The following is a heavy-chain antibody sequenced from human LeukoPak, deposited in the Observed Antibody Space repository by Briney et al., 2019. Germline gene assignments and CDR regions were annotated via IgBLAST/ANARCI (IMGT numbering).Heavy chain of an antibody. CDR1: GYTFTSYG. J-gene: IGHJ6*02. V-gene: IGHV1-18*01. CDR2: ISAYNGNT. D-gene: IGHD2-2*01. CDR3: ARDSDIVVVPAASYGMDV. Sequence: GALVKVSCKASGYTFTSYGISWVRQAPGQGLEWMGWISAYNGNTNYAQKLQGRVTMTTDTSTSTAYMELRSLRSDDTAVYYCARDSDIVVVPAASYGMDVWGQGTTVTVSS.